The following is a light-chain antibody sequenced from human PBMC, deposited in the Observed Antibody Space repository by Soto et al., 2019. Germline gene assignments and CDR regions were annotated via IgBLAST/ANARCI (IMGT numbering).Light chain of an antibody. V-gene: IGKV3-15*01. J-gene: IGKJ1*01. CDR1: QSVSSN. Sequence: EIVMTQSPATLSVSPGERATLSCRASQSVSSNVAWYQQKPGQAPRLLIYDAATRATGIPARFSGSGSGTEFTLTISSLQSEDFAVYYCQQYNNWPPRTFGQGTKVDIK. CDR2: DAA. CDR3: QQYNNWPPRT.